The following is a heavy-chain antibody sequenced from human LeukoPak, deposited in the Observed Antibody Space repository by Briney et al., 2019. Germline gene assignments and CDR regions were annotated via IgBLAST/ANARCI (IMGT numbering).Heavy chain of an antibody. D-gene: IGHD3-22*01. J-gene: IGHJ3*01. Sequence: SETLSLTCAVSGGSISSSDYYWSWIRQHPGKGLEWTGYIHYSGSTYYNPPLKSRVTISVDTSKNQFSLKLSSVTAADTAVYYCARNFDSYNAFDVWGQGTMVTVSS. CDR2: IHYSGST. CDR1: GGSISSSDYY. V-gene: IGHV4-31*11. CDR3: ARNFDSYNAFDV.